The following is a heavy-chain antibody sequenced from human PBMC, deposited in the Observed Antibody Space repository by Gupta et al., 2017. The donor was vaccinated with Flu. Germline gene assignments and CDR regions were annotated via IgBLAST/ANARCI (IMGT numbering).Heavy chain of an antibody. CDR1: GFTFSRHW. D-gene: IGHD1-1*01. CDR2: VSPDGSDT. CDR3: VRGREAPPTDYHPLCDN. V-gene: IGHV3-74*01. Sequence: GSVQPGGSLRLSCAASGFTFSRHWMHWVRQIPGTGLVWVSLVSPDGSDTIYADSVKGRFTISRDNAKNTLHLQMNSPRGDDTALYFWVRGREAPPTDYHPLCDNWGNGTPVTGST. J-gene: IGHJ4*01.